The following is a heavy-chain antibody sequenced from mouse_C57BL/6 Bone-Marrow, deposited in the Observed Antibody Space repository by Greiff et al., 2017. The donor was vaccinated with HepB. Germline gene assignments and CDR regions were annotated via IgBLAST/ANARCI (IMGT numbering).Heavy chain of an antibody. CDR2: IYPRSGNT. CDR3: ARYDGYHGDY. Sequence: VMLVESGAELARPGASVKLSCKASGYTFTSYGISWVKQRTGQGLEWIGEIYPRSGNTYYNEKFKGKATLTADKSSSTAYMELRSLTSEDSAVYFCARYDGYHGDYWGQGTTLTVSS. V-gene: IGHV1-81*01. J-gene: IGHJ2*01. CDR1: GYTFTSYG. D-gene: IGHD2-2*01.